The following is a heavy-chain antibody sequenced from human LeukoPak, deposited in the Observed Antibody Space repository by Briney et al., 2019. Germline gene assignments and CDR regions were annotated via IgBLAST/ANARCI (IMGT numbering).Heavy chain of an antibody. V-gene: IGHV4-38-2*02. Sequence: SETLSLTCTVSGYSISSGYYWGWIRQPPGKGLEWIGSIYHSGSTYYNPSLKSRVTISVDTSKNQFSLKLSSVTAADTAVYYCAGEGDDSLDYWGQGTLVTVSS. CDR3: AGEGDDSLDY. D-gene: IGHD3-22*01. CDR2: IYHSGST. CDR1: GYSISSGYY. J-gene: IGHJ4*02.